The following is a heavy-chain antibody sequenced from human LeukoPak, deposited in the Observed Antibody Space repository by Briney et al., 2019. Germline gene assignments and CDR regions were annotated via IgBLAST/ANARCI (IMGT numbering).Heavy chain of an antibody. CDR3: ATVDYGDYGFDY. CDR2: IYSGGST. Sequence: GGSLRLSCAASGFTVSSNYMSWVRQAPGKGLEWVSVIYSGGSTYYADSAKGRFTISRDNSKNTLYLQMNSLRAEDTAVYYCATVDYGDYGFDYWGQGTLVTVSS. CDR1: GFTVSSNY. J-gene: IGHJ4*02. V-gene: IGHV3-66*01. D-gene: IGHD4-17*01.